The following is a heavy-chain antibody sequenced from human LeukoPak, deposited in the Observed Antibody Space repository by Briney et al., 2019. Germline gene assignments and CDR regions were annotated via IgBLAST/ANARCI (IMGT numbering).Heavy chain of an antibody. D-gene: IGHD1-26*01. V-gene: IGHV3-7*01. CDR3: ARVGAWDLQRVFEY. J-gene: IGHJ4*02. CDR2: IKQDGAEK. CDR1: GFRFGDYW. Sequence: SGGSLRLSCAAPGFRFGDYWMTWARHIPGKGLEWVANIKQDGAEKHYAESVEGRFIISRDNAKNSLYLEMDSLKVEDTAVYYCARVGAWDLQRVFEYWGQGTLVTVSS.